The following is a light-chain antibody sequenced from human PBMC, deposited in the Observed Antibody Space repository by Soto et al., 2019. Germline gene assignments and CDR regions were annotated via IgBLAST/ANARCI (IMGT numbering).Light chain of an antibody. V-gene: IGKV1-13*02. CDR2: DVS. J-gene: IGKJ5*01. Sequence: AIPLTQSPPSLSASIGDRVTITCRASQGISSAFAWYQQKPGTVPKLLIYDVSNLQSEIPSRFSGSGSGTDFTLTISSLQPEDFATYYCQQFETYPLTFGQGTRLEVK. CDR1: QGISSA. CDR3: QQFETYPLT.